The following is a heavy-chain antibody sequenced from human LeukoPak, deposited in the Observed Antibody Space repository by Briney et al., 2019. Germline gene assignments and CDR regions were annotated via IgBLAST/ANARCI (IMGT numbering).Heavy chain of an antibody. D-gene: IGHD3-10*01. CDR1: GGSIGSHF. Sequence: SETLSLTCTVAGGSIGSHFYNWVRQPLGKGLEWIGVTHESESTNYNPSLKGRVSISVDTSKNQFSLKLSSVTAADTAVYYCARESYTMVRGVIIDYWGQGTLVTVSS. V-gene: IGHV4-59*11. CDR3: ARESYTMVRGVIIDY. J-gene: IGHJ4*02. CDR2: THESEST.